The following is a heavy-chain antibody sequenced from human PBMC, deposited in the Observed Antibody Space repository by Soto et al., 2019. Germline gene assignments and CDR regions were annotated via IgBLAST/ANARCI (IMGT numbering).Heavy chain of an antibody. J-gene: IGHJ3*02. CDR2: ISSSGSTI. Sequence: QVQLVESGGGLVKPGGSLRLSCAASGFTFSDYYMSWIRQAPGKGLEWVSYISSSGSTIYYADSVKGRFTISRDNAKNSLYLQMNSLRAEYTAVYYCARDHGSGWYRFSGDAFDIWGKGTMVTVSS. CDR3: ARDHGSGWYRFSGDAFDI. D-gene: IGHD6-19*01. V-gene: IGHV3-11*01. CDR1: GFTFSDYY.